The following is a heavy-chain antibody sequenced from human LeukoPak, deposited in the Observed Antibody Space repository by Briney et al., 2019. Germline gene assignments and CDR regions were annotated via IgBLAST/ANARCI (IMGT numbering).Heavy chain of an antibody. V-gene: IGHV3-48*04. Sequence: GGSLRPSCAASGFTFSSYSMNWVRQAPGKGLEWVSYISSSSSTIYYADSVKGRFTISRDNAKNSLYLQMNSLRAEDTAVYYCARDSVVRGVIRSLDYWGQGTLVTVSS. CDR1: GFTFSSYS. CDR3: ARDSVVRGVIRSLDY. CDR2: ISSSSSTI. D-gene: IGHD3-10*01. J-gene: IGHJ4*02.